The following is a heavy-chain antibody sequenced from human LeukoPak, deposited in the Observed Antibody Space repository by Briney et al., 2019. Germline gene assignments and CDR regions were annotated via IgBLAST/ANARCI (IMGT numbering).Heavy chain of an antibody. CDR1: GYTFTSYA. Sequence: ASVKVSCKASGYTFTSYAMHWVRQAPGQRLEWMGWINAGNGNTKYSQKFQGRVTITRDTSASTAYMELSSLRSEDTAVYYCARDQSDTAMVTSFDYWGQGTLVTVSS. D-gene: IGHD5-18*01. J-gene: IGHJ4*02. CDR3: ARDQSDTAMVTSFDY. CDR2: INAGNGNT. V-gene: IGHV1-3*01.